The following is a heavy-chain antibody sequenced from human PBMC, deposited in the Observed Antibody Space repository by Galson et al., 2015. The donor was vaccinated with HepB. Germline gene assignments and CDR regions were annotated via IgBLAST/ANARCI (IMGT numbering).Heavy chain of an antibody. CDR2: ISYDGSNK. CDR1: GFTFSSYA. J-gene: IGHJ4*02. CDR3: AKVKGAGRPVVPAAMPDY. D-gene: IGHD2-2*01. V-gene: IGHV3-30-3*01. Sequence: SLRLSCAASGFTFSSYAMHWVRQAPGKGLEWVAVISYDGSNKYYADSVKGRFTISRDNSKNTLYLQMNSLRAEDTAVYYCAKVKGAGRPVVPAAMPDYWGQGTLVTVSS.